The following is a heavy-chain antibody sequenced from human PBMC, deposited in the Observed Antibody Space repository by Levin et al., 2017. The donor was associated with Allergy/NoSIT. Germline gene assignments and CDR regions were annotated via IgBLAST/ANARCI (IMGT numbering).Heavy chain of an antibody. Sequence: PGESLKISCAASGFTFSSYSMNWVRQAPGKGLEWVSSISSSSSYIYYADSVKGRFTISRDNAKNSLYLQMNSLRAEDTAVYYCARWPRGVRGVNDAFDIWGQGTMVTVSS. CDR3: ARWPRGVRGVNDAFDI. J-gene: IGHJ3*02. CDR2: ISSSSSYI. V-gene: IGHV3-21*01. CDR1: GFTFSSYS. D-gene: IGHD3-10*01.